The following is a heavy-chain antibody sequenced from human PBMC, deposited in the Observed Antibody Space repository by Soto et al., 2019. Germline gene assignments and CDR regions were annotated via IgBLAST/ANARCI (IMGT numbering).Heavy chain of an antibody. CDR1: GYTFTSYD. CDR2: MNPNSGNT. Sequence: ASVKVSCKASGYTFTSYDINWVRQATGQGLEWMGWMNPNSGNTGYAQKFQGRVTMTRNTSISTAYMELSSLRSEDTAVYYCARGHRYSNYKNYPFDYWGQGTLVTVSS. D-gene: IGHD4-4*01. CDR3: ARGHRYSNYKNYPFDY. J-gene: IGHJ4*02. V-gene: IGHV1-8*01.